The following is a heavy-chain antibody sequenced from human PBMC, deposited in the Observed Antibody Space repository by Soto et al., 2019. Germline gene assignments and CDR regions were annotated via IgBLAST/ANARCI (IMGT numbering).Heavy chain of an antibody. CDR2: IKSKTDGVPT. CDR3: TTDPGPYSSAY. D-gene: IGHD6-25*01. CDR1: GFTFNNAL. V-gene: IGHV3-15*07. Sequence: PGGSLRLSCAASGFTFNNALMNWVRQAPGKGLEWVGRIKSKTDGVPTDYAASVKGRFTISRDDSKNTLYLQMNSLKTEDTAVYFCTTDPGPYSSAYWGQGTLVTVSS. J-gene: IGHJ4*02.